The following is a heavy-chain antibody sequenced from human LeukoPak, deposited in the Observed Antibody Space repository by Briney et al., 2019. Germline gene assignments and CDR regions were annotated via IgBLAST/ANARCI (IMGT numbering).Heavy chain of an antibody. CDR1: GGSIRRYY. J-gene: IGHJ4*02. D-gene: IGHD1-26*01. V-gene: IGHV4-59*08. Sequence: NSSETLSLTCTVSGGSIRRYYWSWIRQPPGKGLEWIGYIYYSGSTNYNPSLKSRATISVDTPKNQFSLKLSSVAAADTAVYYCASGSYYFDYWGQGTLVTVSS. CDR3: ASGSYYFDY. CDR2: IYYSGST.